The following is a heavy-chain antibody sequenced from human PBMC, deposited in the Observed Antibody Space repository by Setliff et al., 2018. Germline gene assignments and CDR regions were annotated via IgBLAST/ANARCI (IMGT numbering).Heavy chain of an antibody. D-gene: IGHD5-18*01. CDR2: ISSSSSTI. V-gene: IGHV3-48*01. CDR1: GFTFSSYS. J-gene: IGHJ4*02. Sequence: GGSLRLSCAASGFTFSSYSMNWVRQAPGKGLEWVSYISSSSSTIYYADSVKGRFTISRDNAKNSLYLQMNSLRAEDTAVYYCARQDADTAVGPAYWGQGTLVTVSS. CDR3: ARQDADTAVGPAY.